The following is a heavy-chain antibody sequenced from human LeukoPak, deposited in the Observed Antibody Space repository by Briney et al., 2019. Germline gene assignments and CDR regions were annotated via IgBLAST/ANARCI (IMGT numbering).Heavy chain of an antibody. D-gene: IGHD4-17*01. V-gene: IGHV3-23*05. Sequence: GGSLRLSCAASGFTFSGFAMTWVRKAPGKGLEWFSSFGRDSKTHYSESVKGRFAISRDNSKRTLYLQMNSLRAEDTAVYYCARHDYGGYYYYGMDVWGQGTTVAVSS. CDR1: GFTFSGFA. J-gene: IGHJ6*02. CDR3: ARHDYGGYYYYGMDV. CDR2: FGRDSKT.